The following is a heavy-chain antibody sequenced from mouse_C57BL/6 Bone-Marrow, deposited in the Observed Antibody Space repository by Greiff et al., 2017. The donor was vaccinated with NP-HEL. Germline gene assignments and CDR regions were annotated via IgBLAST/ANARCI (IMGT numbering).Heavy chain of an antibody. CDR2: SRNKANDYTT. Sequence: EVNVVESGGGLVQSGRSLRLSCATSGFTFSDFYMEWVRQAPGKGLEWIAASRNKANDYTTEYSASVKGRFIVSRDTSQSILYLQMNALRAEDTAIYYCARDARAEGYWGQGTTLTVSS. V-gene: IGHV7-1*01. J-gene: IGHJ2*01. CDR3: ARDARAEGY. D-gene: IGHD3-3*01. CDR1: GFTFSDFY.